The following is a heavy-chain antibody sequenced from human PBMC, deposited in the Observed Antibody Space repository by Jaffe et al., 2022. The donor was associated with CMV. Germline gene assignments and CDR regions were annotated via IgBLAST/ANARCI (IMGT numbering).Heavy chain of an antibody. Sequence: EVQLVESGGGLVKPGGSLRLSCAASGFIFSGYAMNWVRQAPGKGLEWVSSISSRSDYIYYADSVKGRFTISRDNAKNSLSLQMNSLRPEDTAVYYCARDKGIASSAVAYWGQGTLVTVSS. CDR3: ARDKGIASSAVAY. CDR1: GFIFSGYA. J-gene: IGHJ4*02. CDR2: ISSRSDYI. V-gene: IGHV3-21*01. D-gene: IGHD6-13*01.